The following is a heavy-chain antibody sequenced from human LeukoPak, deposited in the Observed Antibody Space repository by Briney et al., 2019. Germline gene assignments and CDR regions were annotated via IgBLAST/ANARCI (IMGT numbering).Heavy chain of an antibody. CDR3: ARGRCSSTSCFFDY. D-gene: IGHD2-2*01. CDR1: GFAFSSYA. Sequence: QSGGSLRLSCAASGFAFSSYAMSWVRQAPGKGLEWVSAISGSGGSTYYADSVKGRFTISRDNSKNTLYLQMNSLRAEDTAVYYCARGRCSSTSCFFDYWGQGTLVTVSS. CDR2: ISGSGGST. V-gene: IGHV3-23*01. J-gene: IGHJ4*02.